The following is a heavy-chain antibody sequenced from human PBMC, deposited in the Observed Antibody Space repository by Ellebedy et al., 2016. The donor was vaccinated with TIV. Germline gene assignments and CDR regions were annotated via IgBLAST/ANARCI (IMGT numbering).Heavy chain of an antibody. CDR1: GGTFSSYA. J-gene: IGHJ3*02. CDR3: ARDLTVVRGSQYAFDI. CDR2: IIPILGIA. V-gene: IGHV1-69*04. Sequence: SVKVSXXASGGTFSSYAISWVRQAPGQGLEWMGRIIPILGIANYAQKFQGRVTITADKSTSTAYMELSSLRSEDTAVYYCARDLTVVRGSQYAFDIWGQGTMVTVSS. D-gene: IGHD3-10*01.